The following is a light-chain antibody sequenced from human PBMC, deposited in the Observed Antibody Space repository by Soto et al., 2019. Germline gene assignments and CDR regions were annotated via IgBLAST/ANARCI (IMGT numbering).Light chain of an antibody. V-gene: IGLV1-44*01. Sequence: QSVLTQPPSASGTPGQRVTISCSGSSSNIGRNTVNWYQQVPGTAPKLLIYSNNQRPSGVPDRFSGSKSGTSAALAISGLQSEDEADYDCESWDDSLNGPVFGGGTKLTVL. CDR1: SSNIGRNT. CDR2: SNN. CDR3: ESWDDSLNGPV. J-gene: IGLJ7*01.